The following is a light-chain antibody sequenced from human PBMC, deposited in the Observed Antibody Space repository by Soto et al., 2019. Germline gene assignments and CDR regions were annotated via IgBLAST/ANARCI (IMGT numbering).Light chain of an antibody. J-gene: IGLJ3*02. Sequence: QSALTQPASVSGSPGQSITISCTGTSSDVGGYNYVSWYQQHPGKAPKLMIYDVSNRPSGVSNRFSGSKSGNTASLTISGLQAEDEADYYCSSYTSSSNNFYFVFGGGTKVTVL. CDR3: SSYTSSSNNFYFV. CDR2: DVS. CDR1: SSDVGGYNY. V-gene: IGLV2-14*01.